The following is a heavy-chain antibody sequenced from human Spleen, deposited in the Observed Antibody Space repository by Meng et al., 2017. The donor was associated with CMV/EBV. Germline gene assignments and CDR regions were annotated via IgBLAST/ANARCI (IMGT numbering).Heavy chain of an antibody. J-gene: IGHJ4*02. V-gene: IGHV4-34*01. CDR3: ARDQVRIAAAEY. Sequence: QVQLQQWGAGLLKPSETLSLTGAVYGWSFSGYYWSWIRQPPGKGLEWIGEINHSGSTNYNPSLKSRVTISVDTSKNQFSLKLSSVTAADTAVYYCARDQVRIAAAEYWGQGTLVTVSS. D-gene: IGHD6-13*01. CDR2: INHSGST. CDR1: GWSFSGYY.